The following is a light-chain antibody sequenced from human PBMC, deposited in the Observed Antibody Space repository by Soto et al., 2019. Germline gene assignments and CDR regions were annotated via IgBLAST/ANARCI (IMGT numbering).Light chain of an antibody. Sequence: EIVLTQSPATLSLSPGETATLSCRASQSVSSSLAWYQQKPGQTPRLLIYDASNRATGIPARFRGSGSGTDFTLTVSSLEPEDFAVYSCQQRSSWPLTFGGGTKVEIK. CDR3: QQRSSWPLT. CDR1: QSVSSS. V-gene: IGKV3-11*01. J-gene: IGKJ4*01. CDR2: DAS.